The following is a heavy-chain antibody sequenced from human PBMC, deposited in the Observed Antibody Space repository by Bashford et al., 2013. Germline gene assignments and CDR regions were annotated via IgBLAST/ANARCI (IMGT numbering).Heavy chain of an antibody. CDR1: GYTFTNYG. CDR2: ISAYNGNT. V-gene: IGHV1-18*01. CDR3: AVCSSTSCYSGDYYYYGMDV. J-gene: IGHJ6*02. D-gene: IGHD2-2*02. Sequence: ASVKVSCKTSGYTFTNYGISWVRQAPGQGLEWMGWISAYNGNTNYAQKLQGRVTMTTDTSTSTAYMELRSLRSDDTAVYYCAVCSSTSCYSGDYYYYGMDVWGQGTTVTVSS.